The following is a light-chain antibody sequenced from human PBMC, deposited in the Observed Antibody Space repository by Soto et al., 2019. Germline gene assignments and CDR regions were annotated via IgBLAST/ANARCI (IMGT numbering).Light chain of an antibody. Sequence: QSALTQPRSVSGSPGQSVTISCTGTSSVVGGYNYVSWYQQHPGKAPKLMISDVSKRPSGVPDRFSGSKSDDTASLTISGLQAEDEADYYCCSYAGSYTYVFGTGTKVTVL. CDR3: CSYAGSYTYV. CDR1: SSVVGGYNY. V-gene: IGLV2-11*01. J-gene: IGLJ1*01. CDR2: DVS.